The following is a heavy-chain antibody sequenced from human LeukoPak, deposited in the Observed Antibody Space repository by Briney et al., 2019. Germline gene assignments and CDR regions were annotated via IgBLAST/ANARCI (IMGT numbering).Heavy chain of an antibody. J-gene: IGHJ5*02. CDR1: GYSFTNYW. Sequence: GESLKISSKGSGYSFTNYWINWVRQMPGKGLKWMGIIYPGNSDTRYSPSFQGQVTISADKSISTAYLQWSSLMASDTAMYYCARLRDGSNWFDPWGQGTLVTVSS. CDR3: ARLRDGSNWFDP. V-gene: IGHV5-51*01. D-gene: IGHD5-24*01. CDR2: IYPGNSDT.